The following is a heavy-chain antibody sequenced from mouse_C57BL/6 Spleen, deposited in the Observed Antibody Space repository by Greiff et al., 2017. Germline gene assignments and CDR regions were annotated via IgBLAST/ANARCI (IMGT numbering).Heavy chain of an antibody. Sequence: QVQLKESGAELVMPGASVKLSCKASGYTFTSYWMHWVKQRPGQGLEWIGEIDPSDSYTNYNQKFKGKSTLTVDKSSSTAYMQLSSLTSEDSAVYYCARSGYDYWGQGTTLTVSS. J-gene: IGHJ2*01. CDR1: GYTFTSYW. CDR3: ARSGYDY. CDR2: IDPSDSYT. D-gene: IGHD2-14*01. V-gene: IGHV1-69*01.